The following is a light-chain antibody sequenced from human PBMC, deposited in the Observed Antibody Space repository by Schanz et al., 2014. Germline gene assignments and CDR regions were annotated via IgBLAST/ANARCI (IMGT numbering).Light chain of an antibody. J-gene: IGLJ1*01. CDR2: NNF. CDR3: AAWDDSLTYLYV. CDR1: SSNIGTNP. Sequence: QSVLTQPPSASGTPGQRVTISCSGSSSNIGTNPVSWYQQVPGTAPKLLIYNNFQRPSGVPDRFSGSKSGTSASLAISGLQSEDEADYHCAAWDDSLTYLYVFGTGTQLTVL. V-gene: IGLV1-44*01.